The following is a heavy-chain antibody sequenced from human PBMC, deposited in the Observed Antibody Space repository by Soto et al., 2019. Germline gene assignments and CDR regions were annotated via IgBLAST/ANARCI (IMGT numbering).Heavy chain of an antibody. CDR3: AKDKCSGGSCYSSIFDY. V-gene: IGHV3-30*18. J-gene: IGHJ4*02. D-gene: IGHD2-15*01. CDR2: ISYDGSNK. CDR1: GLTFRSYG. Sequence: GGSLRLSCAASGLTFRSYGMHWVRQAPGKGLEWVGVISYDGSNKYYADSVKGRFTISRDNSKNTLYLQMNSLRAEDTAVYYCAKDKCSGGSCYSSIFDYWGQGTLVTVSS.